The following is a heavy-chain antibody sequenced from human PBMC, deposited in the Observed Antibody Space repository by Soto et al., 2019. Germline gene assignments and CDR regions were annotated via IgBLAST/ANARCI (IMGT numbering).Heavy chain of an antibody. CDR3: ARDRERHYYYYGMDV. D-gene: IGHD1-26*01. CDR1: GFTFSSYA. CDR2: ISYDGSNK. Sequence: GGSLRLSCAASGFTFSSYAMHWVRQAPGKGLEWVAVISYDGSNKYYADSVKGRFTISRDNSKNTLYLQMNSLRAEDTAVYYCARDRERHYYYYGMDVWGQGTTVTVSS. V-gene: IGHV3-30-3*01. J-gene: IGHJ6*02.